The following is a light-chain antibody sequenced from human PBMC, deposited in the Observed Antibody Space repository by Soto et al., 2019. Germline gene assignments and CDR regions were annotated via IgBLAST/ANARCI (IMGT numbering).Light chain of an antibody. Sequence: EIEMTQSPATLSLSPGERATVSCRASQSVGNNLAWYQQKSGQAPRLLIYGAYTRAAGVPARFSGTGSGTEFTLTISSLQSEDFAVYYCQQYNNWPVTFGQGTKLEIK. CDR3: QQYNNWPVT. CDR1: QSVGNN. J-gene: IGKJ2*01. V-gene: IGKV3-15*01. CDR2: GAY.